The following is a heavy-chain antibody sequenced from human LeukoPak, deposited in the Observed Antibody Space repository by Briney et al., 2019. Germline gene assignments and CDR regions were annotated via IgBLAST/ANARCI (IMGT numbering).Heavy chain of an antibody. CDR2: ISGSGGST. Sequence: GGSLRLSCAASGFTFSIYAMSWVRQAPGKGLEWVSAISGSGGSTYYADSVKGRFTISRDNSKNTLYLQMNRLRAEDTAAYYCAKFHTTSWTHIDAFDIWGRGTMVTVSS. D-gene: IGHD6-13*01. J-gene: IGHJ3*02. CDR1: GFTFSIYA. V-gene: IGHV3-23*01. CDR3: AKFHTTSWTHIDAFDI.